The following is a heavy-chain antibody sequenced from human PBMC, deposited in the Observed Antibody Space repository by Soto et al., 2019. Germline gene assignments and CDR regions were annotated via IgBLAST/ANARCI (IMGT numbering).Heavy chain of an antibody. D-gene: IGHD1-26*01. V-gene: IGHV1-58*01. CDR2: IDVGSGNA. J-gene: IGHJ4*02. CDR1: GFTFSSSA. CDR3: AADVGSYIYGLARH. Sequence: ASVKVSCKTSGFTFSSSAVHWVRQARGHRLQRIGWIDVGSGNANYAQMLQERIGISRDMSTSTAYMELSSLRPEDTAVYYWAADVGSYIYGLARHCGSGTLVTVSS.